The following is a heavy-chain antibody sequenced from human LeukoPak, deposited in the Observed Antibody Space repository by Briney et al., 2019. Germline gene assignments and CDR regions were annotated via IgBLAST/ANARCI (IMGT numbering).Heavy chain of an antibody. J-gene: IGHJ4*02. Sequence: PSETLSLTCSVSGGSISNSSFYWGWVRQPPGKGLEWIGSIYYGGNTYYKPSLKSRVTISVDTSKNQFSLKLNSVTAADTAVYYCATDPTYDNSGFRFDYWGQGTLVTVSS. CDR1: GGSISNSSFY. CDR2: IYYGGNT. CDR3: ATDPTYDNSGFRFDY. D-gene: IGHD3-22*01. V-gene: IGHV4-39*01.